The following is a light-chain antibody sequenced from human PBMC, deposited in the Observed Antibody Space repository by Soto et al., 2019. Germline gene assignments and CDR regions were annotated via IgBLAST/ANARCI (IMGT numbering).Light chain of an antibody. Sequence: DIQMTQSPSSLSVSVGDRVTITCRASQSISTYLNWYQQKPGKAPKLLIYTSSNLQSGVPSRFSGSGSGTDFTLTISRLQPEDFATYYCQQIYITPYTFGQGTKLEIK. CDR2: TSS. CDR3: QQIYITPYT. V-gene: IGKV1-39*01. CDR1: QSISTY. J-gene: IGKJ2*01.